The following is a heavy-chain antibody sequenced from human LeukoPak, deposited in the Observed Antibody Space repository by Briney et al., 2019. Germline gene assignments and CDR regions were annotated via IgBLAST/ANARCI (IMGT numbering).Heavy chain of an antibody. V-gene: IGHV4-59*01. J-gene: IGHJ4*02. CDR2: IFYSGST. D-gene: IGHD6-19*01. CDR1: GGSISGYY. CDR3: AKVGGLRTPVAAEFDY. Sequence: SETLSLTCTVSGGSISGYYWSWIRQPPGKGLEWIGYIFYSGSTNYNPSLKSRVTISVDTSKNQFSLKLSSVTAADTAVYSCAKVGGLRTPVAAEFDYWGQGTLVTVSS.